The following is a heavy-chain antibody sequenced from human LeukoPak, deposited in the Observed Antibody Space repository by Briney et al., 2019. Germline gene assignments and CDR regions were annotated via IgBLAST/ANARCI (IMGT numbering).Heavy chain of an antibody. Sequence: GGPLRLSCTASGFTFGDYAMSWFRQAPGKGLEWVGFIRSKAYGGTTEYAASVKGRFTISRDDSKSIAYLQMNSLKTEVTAVYYCTRAPIRIAAASIVDAFDIWGQGTMVTVSS. J-gene: IGHJ3*02. CDR3: TRAPIRIAAASIVDAFDI. D-gene: IGHD6-13*01. CDR1: GFTFGDYA. V-gene: IGHV3-49*03. CDR2: IRSKAYGGTT.